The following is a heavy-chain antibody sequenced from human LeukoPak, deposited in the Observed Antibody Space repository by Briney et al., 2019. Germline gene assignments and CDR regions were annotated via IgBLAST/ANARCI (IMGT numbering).Heavy chain of an antibody. D-gene: IGHD6-19*01. CDR2: ISWNSGSI. Sequence: TGGSLRLSCAASGFTFDDYAMPWVRQAPGKGLEWVSGISWNSGSIGYADSVKGRFTISRDNAKNSLYLQMNSLRAEDMALYYCAKGDSSGWYDEYYFDYWGQGTLVTVSS. CDR3: AKGDSSGWYDEYYFDY. V-gene: IGHV3-9*03. CDR1: GFTFDDYA. J-gene: IGHJ4*02.